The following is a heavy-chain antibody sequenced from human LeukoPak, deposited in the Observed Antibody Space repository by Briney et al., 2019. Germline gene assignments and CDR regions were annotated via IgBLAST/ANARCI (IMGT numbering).Heavy chain of an antibody. J-gene: IGHJ4*02. CDR3: ARDRVSMLRGVTAFDY. CDR2: ISSSGSYI. D-gene: IGHD3-10*01. V-gene: IGHV3-21*01. CDR1: GFTFSNHG. Sequence: SGGSLRLSCAASGFTFSNHGMNWVRQAPGKGLGWVSSISSSGSYIYYADSVKGRFTISRDNAKNSLYLQMNSLRAEDTAVYYCARDRVSMLRGVTAFDYWGQGTLVTVSS.